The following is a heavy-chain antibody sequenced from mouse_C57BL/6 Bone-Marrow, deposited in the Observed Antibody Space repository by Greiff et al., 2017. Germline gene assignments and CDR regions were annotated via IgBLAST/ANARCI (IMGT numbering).Heavy chain of an antibody. CDR1: GFTFSSYA. V-gene: IGHV5-4*01. J-gene: IGHJ4*01. D-gene: IGHD2-4*01. CDR2: ISDGGSYT. CDR3: ARDRDYDYSYAMDY. Sequence: DVQLVESGGGLVKPGGSLKLSCAASGFTFSSYAMSWVRQTPEKWLEWVATISDGGSYTYYPDNVKGRFTISRDNAKNNLYLQMSHLKSEDTAMYYCARDRDYDYSYAMDYWGQGTSVTVSS.